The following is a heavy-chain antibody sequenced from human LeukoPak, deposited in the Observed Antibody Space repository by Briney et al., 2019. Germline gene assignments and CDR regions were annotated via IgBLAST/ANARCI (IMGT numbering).Heavy chain of an antibody. V-gene: IGHV3-7*01. D-gene: IGHD5-12*01. Sequence: GGSLRLSCAASGFTFSSYWMSWVRQGPGKGLEWVATIKQDGSEKYYVDSAEGRFTISRDNAKNSLYLQMNSLRVDDTAVYYCARAVDVVATTFECWGQGTLVTVSS. CDR2: IKQDGSEK. CDR1: GFTFSSYW. CDR3: ARAVDVVATTFEC. J-gene: IGHJ4*02.